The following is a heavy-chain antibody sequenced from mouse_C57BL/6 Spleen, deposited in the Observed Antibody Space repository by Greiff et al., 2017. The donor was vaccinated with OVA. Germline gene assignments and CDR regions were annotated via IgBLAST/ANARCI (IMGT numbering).Heavy chain of an antibody. D-gene: IGHD2-1*01. V-gene: IGHV1-61*01. CDR2: IYPSASET. J-gene: IGHJ2*01. CDR3: ARSRYGNWYYFDY. CDR1: GYTFTSSW. Sequence: QVQLQQPGAELVRPGSSVKLSCKASGYTFTSSWMDWVKQRPGQGLEWIGNIYPSASETHYNQTFTDKATLTVDKSSSTAYMQLSSLTSEDSAVYYCARSRYGNWYYFDYWGQGTTLTVSS.